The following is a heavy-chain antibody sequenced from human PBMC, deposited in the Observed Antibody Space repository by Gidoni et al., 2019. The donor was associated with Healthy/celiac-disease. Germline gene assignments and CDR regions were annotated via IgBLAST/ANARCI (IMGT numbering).Heavy chain of an antibody. Sequence: QVQLVESGGGLVKPGGSLRLSCAASGFTFSSYYMSWIRQAPGKGLEWVSYISSSGSTIYYADSVKGRFTISRDNAKNSLYLQMNSLRAEDTAVYYCARVEYSLRGYSYAGGGDYWGQGTLVTVSS. D-gene: IGHD5-18*01. V-gene: IGHV3-11*01. CDR3: ARVEYSLRGYSYAGGGDY. CDR1: GFTFSSYY. J-gene: IGHJ4*02. CDR2: ISSSGSTI.